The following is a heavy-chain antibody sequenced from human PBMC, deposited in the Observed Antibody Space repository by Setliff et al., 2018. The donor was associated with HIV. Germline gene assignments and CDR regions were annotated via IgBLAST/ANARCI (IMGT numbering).Heavy chain of an antibody. V-gene: IGHV1-18*01. J-gene: IGHJ2*01. Sequence: ASVKVSCKASGYIFSSYGISWVRQAPGQGLEWMGWISAYNGNINYAQKFQGRVTMTTDTSTSTAHMELRSLSSDDTAVYYCARDREAGDWYFDLWGRGTLVTVSS. D-gene: IGHD6-13*01. CDR1: GYIFSSYG. CDR2: ISAYNGNI. CDR3: ARDREAGDWYFDL.